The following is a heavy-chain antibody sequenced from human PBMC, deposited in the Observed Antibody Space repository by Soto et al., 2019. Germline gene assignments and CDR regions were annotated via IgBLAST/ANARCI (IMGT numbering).Heavy chain of an antibody. CDR3: ARLPQYXYGSGSYWGYFDY. Sequence: PGESLKISCKGSGYSFTSYWIGWVRQMPGKGLEWMGIIYPGDSDTRYSPSFQGQVTISADKSISTAYLQWSSLKASDTAMYYCARLPQYXYGSGSYWGYFDYWGHGTLVTVSS. CDR1: GYSFTSYW. J-gene: IGHJ4*01. CDR2: IYPGDSDT. V-gene: IGHV5-51*01. D-gene: IGHD3-10*01.